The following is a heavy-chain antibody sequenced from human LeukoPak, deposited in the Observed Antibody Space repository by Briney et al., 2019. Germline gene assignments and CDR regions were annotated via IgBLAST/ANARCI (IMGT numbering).Heavy chain of an antibody. V-gene: IGHV3-21*01. Sequence: GGSLRLSCGASGFTFSSYSMNWVRQAPGKGLEWVSSISSSSSYIYYADSVKGRFTISRDNAKNSLYLQMNSLRAEDTAVYYCARDQHSSGWYVVLPHWGQGTLVTVSS. CDR3: ARDQHSSGWYVVLPH. CDR2: ISSSSSYI. J-gene: IGHJ1*01. CDR1: GFTFSSYS. D-gene: IGHD6-19*01.